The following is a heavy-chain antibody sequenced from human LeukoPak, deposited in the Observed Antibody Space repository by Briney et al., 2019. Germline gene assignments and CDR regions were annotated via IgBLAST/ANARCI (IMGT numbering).Heavy chain of an antibody. J-gene: IGHJ6*03. D-gene: IGHD2-8*01. Sequence: SETLSLTCTVSGGSISSYYWSWIRQPAGKGLEWIGRIYTSGSTNYNPSLKSRVTMSVDTSKNRFSLKLSSVTAADTAVYYCASSGHAPYYCYMDVWGKGTTVTISS. V-gene: IGHV4-4*07. CDR2: IYTSGST. CDR3: ASSGHAPYYCYMDV. CDR1: GGSISSYY.